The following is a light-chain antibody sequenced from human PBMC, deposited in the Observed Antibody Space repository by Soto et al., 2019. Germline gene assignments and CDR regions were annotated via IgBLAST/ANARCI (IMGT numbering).Light chain of an antibody. V-gene: IGKV3-15*01. Sequence: EIGMTQSPATLSVPPGETATLSCRSSQSVGSSLAWYQQIPGQAPRLLIYGASTRATGISARFSGSGSGTDFTLTISSLEPEDFAVYYCQQRSDWLPITFGQGTRLEI. J-gene: IGKJ5*01. CDR3: QQRSDWLPIT. CDR1: QSVGSS. CDR2: GAS.